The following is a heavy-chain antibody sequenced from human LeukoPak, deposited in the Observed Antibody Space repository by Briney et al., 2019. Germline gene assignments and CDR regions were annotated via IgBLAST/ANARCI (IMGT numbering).Heavy chain of an antibody. CDR2: INHSGST. Sequence: PSETLSLTCAVYGGSFSGYYWSWIRQPPGKGLEWIGEINHSGSTNYNPSLKSRVTISVDTSKNQFSLKLSPVTAADTAVYYCARGFLVRGVLNWFDPWGQGTLVTVSS. V-gene: IGHV4-34*01. D-gene: IGHD3-10*01. CDR3: ARGFLVRGVLNWFDP. J-gene: IGHJ5*02. CDR1: GGSFSGYY.